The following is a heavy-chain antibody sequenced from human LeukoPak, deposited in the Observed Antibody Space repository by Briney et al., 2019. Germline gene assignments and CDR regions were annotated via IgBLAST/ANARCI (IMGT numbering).Heavy chain of an antibody. J-gene: IGHJ3*02. D-gene: IGHD1-26*01. CDR2: ISSSSSYI. CDR3: ARDQEWELLHAFDI. CDR1: GFTFSSYA. Sequence: PGGSLRLSCAASGFTFSSYAMSWVRQAPGKGLEWVSSISSSSSYIYYADSVKGRFTISRDNAKNSLYLQMNSLRAEDTAVYYCARDQEWELLHAFDIWGQETMVTVSS. V-gene: IGHV3-21*01.